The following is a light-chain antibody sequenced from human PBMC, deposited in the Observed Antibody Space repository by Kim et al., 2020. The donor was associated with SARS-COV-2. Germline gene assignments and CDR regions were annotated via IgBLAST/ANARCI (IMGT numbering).Light chain of an antibody. CDR3: QAWDSSTSDWV. J-gene: IGLJ3*02. V-gene: IGLV3-1*01. CDR1: MLGNKY. CDR2: QNT. Sequence: SYELTQPPSVSVSPGQAASISCSGDMLGNKYACWYQQKPGQSPVLVIYQNTKRPSGIPERFSGSNSGNTATLTISGTQAMVEADYYRQAWDSSTSDWVFG.